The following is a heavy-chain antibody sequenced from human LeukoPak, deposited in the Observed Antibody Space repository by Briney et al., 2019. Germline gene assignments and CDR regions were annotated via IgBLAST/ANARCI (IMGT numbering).Heavy chain of an antibody. CDR3: ARGEMFGDLFYYYYMDV. D-gene: IGHD3-10*02. V-gene: IGHV4-59*01. J-gene: IGHJ6*03. CDR1: GGSISSYY. Sequence: SETLSLTCTVSGGSISSYYWSWIRQPPGKGLEWIGYIYYSGSTNYNPSLKSRVTISVDTSKNQFSLKLSSVTAADTAVCYCARGEMFGDLFYYYYMDVWGKGTTVTVSS. CDR2: IYYSGST.